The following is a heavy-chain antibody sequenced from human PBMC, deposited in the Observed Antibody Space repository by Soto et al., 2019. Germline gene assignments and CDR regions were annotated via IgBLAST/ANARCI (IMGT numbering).Heavy chain of an antibody. Sequence: QVQLQESGPGLLKPSQTLSLTCTVSGGSISSGGYYWSWIRQHPGKGLEWIGYIYYSGSTYYNPSLKSRVTISVDTSKNQFSLKLSSVTAADTAVYYCARDSSGTTPAFDIWGQGTMVTVSS. V-gene: IGHV4-31*03. CDR1: GGSISSGGYY. CDR2: IYYSGST. J-gene: IGHJ3*02. CDR3: ARDSSGTTPAFDI. D-gene: IGHD1-26*01.